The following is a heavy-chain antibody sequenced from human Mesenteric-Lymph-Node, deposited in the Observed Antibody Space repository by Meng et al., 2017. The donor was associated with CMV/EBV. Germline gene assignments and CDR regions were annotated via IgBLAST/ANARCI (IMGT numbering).Heavy chain of an antibody. V-gene: IGHV1-8*01. J-gene: IGHJ1*01. CDR1: RDSVTSYD. CDR2: MHPKTAKT. D-gene: IGHD2/OR15-2a*01. CDR3: ARDREYPDEL. Sequence: SCKGSRDSVTSYDINWVRQATGQGLEWMGWMHPKTAKTGYAQKFQGRVTMTSDTSTSTAYMELSSLSSEDTAVYYCARDREYPDELWGQGTLVTVSS.